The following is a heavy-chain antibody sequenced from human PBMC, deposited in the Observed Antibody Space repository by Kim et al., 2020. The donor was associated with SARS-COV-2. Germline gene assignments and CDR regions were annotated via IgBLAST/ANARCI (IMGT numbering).Heavy chain of an antibody. D-gene: IGHD3-10*01. CDR3: ARADVNYYGSGSTLDY. CDR2: IYSGGST. V-gene: IGHV3-66*01. CDR1: GFTVSSNY. J-gene: IGHJ4*02. Sequence: GGSLRLSCAASGFTVSSNYMSWVRQAPGKGLEWVSVIYSGGSTYYADSVKGRFTISRDNSKNTLYLQMNSLRAEDTAVYYCARADVNYYGSGSTLDYWGQGTLVTVSS.